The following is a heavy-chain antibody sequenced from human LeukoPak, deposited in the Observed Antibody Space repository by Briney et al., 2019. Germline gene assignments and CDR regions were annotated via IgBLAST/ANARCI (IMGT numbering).Heavy chain of an antibody. CDR3: ARGPGGYYGSGSYYRY. V-gene: IGHV4-34*01. D-gene: IGHD3-10*01. CDR2: INHSRST. Sequence: XRXPPGXGLEGIGEINHSRSTNSNPSLNSRVTISVATSKNQFSLKLSSVTAADTAVYYCARGPGGYYGSGSYYRYWGQGTLVTVSX. J-gene: IGHJ4*02.